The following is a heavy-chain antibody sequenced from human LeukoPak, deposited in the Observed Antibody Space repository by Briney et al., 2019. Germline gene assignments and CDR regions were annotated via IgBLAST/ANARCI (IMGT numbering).Heavy chain of an antibody. CDR3: ARGLVLAVADEEIYYFDY. CDR2: INTNTGNP. Sequence: ASVKVSCKASGYTFTSYAMNWVRQAPGQGLEWMGWINTNTGNPTYAQGFTGRFVFSLDTSVSTAYLQISSLKAEDTAVYYCARGLVLAVADEEIYYFDYWGQGTLVTVSS. V-gene: IGHV7-4-1*02. CDR1: GYTFTSYA. J-gene: IGHJ4*02. D-gene: IGHD6-19*01.